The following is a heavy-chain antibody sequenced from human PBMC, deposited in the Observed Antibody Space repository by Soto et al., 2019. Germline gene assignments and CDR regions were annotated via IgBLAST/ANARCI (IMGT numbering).Heavy chain of an antibody. D-gene: IGHD6-6*01. V-gene: IGHV3-23*01. J-gene: IGHJ5*02. CDR2: ISGSGGST. CDR1: GFTFSSYA. Sequence: EVQLLESGGGLVQLGGSLRLSCAASGFTFSSYAMSWVRQAPGKGLEWVSAISGSGGSTYYADSVKGRFTISRDNSKNTLYMQMNSLRAEDTAVYYCAKTLIAARLSSFDPWGQGTLVTVSS. CDR3: AKTLIAARLSSFDP.